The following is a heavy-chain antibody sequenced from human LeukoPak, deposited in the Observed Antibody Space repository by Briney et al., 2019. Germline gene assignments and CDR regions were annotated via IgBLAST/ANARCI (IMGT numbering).Heavy chain of an antibody. V-gene: IGHV3-49*04. D-gene: IGHD5-12*01. CDR3: TRYSGYSDY. CDR1: GFTFADHA. Sequence: GGSLRLSCTASGFTFADHAMSWVRQAPGKGLEWVGFIRSNTAYGGTTEYAASVQGRFTISRNDSKSNAYLQMNSLKAEDSAVYYCTRYSGYSDYWGQGTMVTVSS. J-gene: IGHJ4*02. CDR2: IRSNTAYGGTT.